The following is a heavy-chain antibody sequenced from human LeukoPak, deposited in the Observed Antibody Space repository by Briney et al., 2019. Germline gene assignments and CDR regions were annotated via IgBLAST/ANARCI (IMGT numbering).Heavy chain of an antibody. J-gene: IGHJ5*02. D-gene: IGHD3-10*01. CDR1: GGSISSYY. CDR3: ARGTQYGSGSYFWFDP. CDR2: IYYSGST. V-gene: IGHV4-59*01. Sequence: SETLSLTCTVSGGSISSYYWSWIRQPPGKGLEWIGYIYYSGSTNYNPSLKSRVTISVDTSKNQFPLKLSSATAADTAVYYCARGTQYGSGSYFWFDPWGQGTLVTVSS.